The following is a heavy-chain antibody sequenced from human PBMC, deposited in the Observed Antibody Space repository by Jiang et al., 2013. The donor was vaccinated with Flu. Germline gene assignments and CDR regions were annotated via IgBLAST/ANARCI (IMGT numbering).Heavy chain of an antibody. CDR2: MYYSGST. V-gene: IGHV4-59*11. CDR3: ARDLGSHPGH. J-gene: IGHJ4*01. CDR1: GGSINDHY. D-gene: IGHD1-26*01. Sequence: PGLVKTSETLSLTCTVSGGSINDHYWSWIRQSPGKGLEWIGYMYYSGSTKYSPSLKSRVTMALDKTKNQFSLGLTSVTAADTAVYFCARDLGSHPGHWGRGILVTVSS.